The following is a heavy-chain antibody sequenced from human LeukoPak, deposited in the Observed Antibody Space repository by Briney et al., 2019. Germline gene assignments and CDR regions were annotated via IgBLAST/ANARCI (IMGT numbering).Heavy chain of an antibody. CDR3: AKYGDYGQYYYYYYMDV. Sequence: WGSLRLSCAASGLTFSSYGMSWVRQPPGKGLEWVSAISGSGGSTYYADSVKGRFTISRDNSKNTLYLQMNSLRAEDTAVYYCAKYGDYGQYYYYYYMDVWGKGTTVTISS. CDR2: ISGSGGST. J-gene: IGHJ6*03. CDR1: GLTFSSYG. V-gene: IGHV3-23*01. D-gene: IGHD4-17*01.